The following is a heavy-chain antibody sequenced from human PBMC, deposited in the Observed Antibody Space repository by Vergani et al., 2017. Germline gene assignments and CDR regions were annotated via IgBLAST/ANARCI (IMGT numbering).Heavy chain of an antibody. D-gene: IGHD2-2*01. CDR2: ISYDGSNK. Sequence: QVSLVESVGGVVQPGRSLTLTCSASGFGFKNFAMHWVRQAPGQGLEWVAFISYDGSNKYYSDSVKGRFTISRDNSKNTLYLQMNSLRAEDTAVYYCTRDEVVPAAAAGGRRRTGYDCWERRTLIAVSS. V-gene: IGHV3-30-3*01. CDR3: TRDEVVPAAAAGGRRRTGYDC. J-gene: IGHJ4*02. CDR1: GFGFKNFA.